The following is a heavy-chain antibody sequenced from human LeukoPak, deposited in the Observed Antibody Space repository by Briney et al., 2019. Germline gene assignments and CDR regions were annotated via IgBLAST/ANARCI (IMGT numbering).Heavy chain of an antibody. Sequence: GGSLRLSCAASGFSFSNYAMSWVRQAPGKGLEWVANIKQDGSEKYYVDSVVGRFTISRDNAKNSLSLQMNSLRGEDTAVYYCVRALGSSSADYWGQGTLVTVSS. D-gene: IGHD6-6*01. J-gene: IGHJ4*02. CDR1: GFSFSNYA. CDR2: IKQDGSEK. V-gene: IGHV3-7*01. CDR3: VRALGSSSADY.